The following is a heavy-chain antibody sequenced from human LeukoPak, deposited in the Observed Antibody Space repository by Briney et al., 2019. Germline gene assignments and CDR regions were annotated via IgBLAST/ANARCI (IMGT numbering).Heavy chain of an antibody. CDR3: ARAGGYYDSSGYLSRLRYYYYYMDV. J-gene: IGHJ6*03. Sequence: ASVKVSCKASGYTFTSYGISWVRQAPGQGLEWMGWISAYNGNTNYAQKLQGRVTMTTDTSTSTAYMELRSLRSDDTAVYYCARAGGYYDSSGYLSRLRYYYYYMDVWGKGTTVTVSS. D-gene: IGHD3-22*01. V-gene: IGHV1-18*01. CDR2: ISAYNGNT. CDR1: GYTFTSYG.